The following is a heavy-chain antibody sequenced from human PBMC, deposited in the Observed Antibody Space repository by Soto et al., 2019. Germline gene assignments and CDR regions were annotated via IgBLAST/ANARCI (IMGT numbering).Heavy chain of an antibody. CDR2: ISSNGGTT. CDR1: GFTFSSYD. D-gene: IGHD1-7*01. CDR3: VRRVSGNYDY. V-gene: IGHV3-64*01. Sequence: EVQLAESGGGMVQPGGSLRLSCVASGFTFSSYDMHWVRQAPGKGLEYVSSISSNGGTTYYGNSVKGRFTISRDNSKKTPYLQIGSLRAEDMAVYYCVRRVSGNYDYWGQGTLVTVSS. J-gene: IGHJ4*02.